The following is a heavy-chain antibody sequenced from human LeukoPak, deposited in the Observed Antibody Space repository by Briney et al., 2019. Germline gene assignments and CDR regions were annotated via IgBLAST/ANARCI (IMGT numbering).Heavy chain of an antibody. CDR3: ARDRGPFGY. D-gene: IGHD3-10*01. CDR1: GASITSYY. CDR2: IYYSGST. V-gene: IGHV4-59*12. Sequence: SETLSLTCTVSGASITSYYWSWIRQPPGKGLEWIGYIYYSGSTTYKPSLKSRVTISVDTSKNQFSLKLSSVTAADTAVYYCARDRGPFGYWGQGTLVTVSS. J-gene: IGHJ4*02.